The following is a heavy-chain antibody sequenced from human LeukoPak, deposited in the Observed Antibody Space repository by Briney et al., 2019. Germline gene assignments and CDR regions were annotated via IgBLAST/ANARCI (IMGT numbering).Heavy chain of an antibody. CDR3: ATQIIVVVPAAVEGSDY. J-gene: IGHJ4*02. CDR2: LNSDGTRI. V-gene: IGHV3-74*01. D-gene: IGHD2-2*01. CDR1: GFSFSSYW. Sequence: GGSLRLSCTASGFSFSSYWMHWVRQVPGKGLVWVSCLNSDGTRISYADSVKGRFTISRDNAKNSLYLQMNSLRAEDTAVYYCATQIIVVVPAAVEGSDYWGQGTLVTVSS.